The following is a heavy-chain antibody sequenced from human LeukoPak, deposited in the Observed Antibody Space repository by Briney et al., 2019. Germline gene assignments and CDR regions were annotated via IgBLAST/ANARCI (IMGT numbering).Heavy chain of an antibody. V-gene: IGHV3-21*01. CDR3: TRDPLRYLRVGHYDY. CDR2: IDYDSSHI. CDR1: GFTFSTSA. J-gene: IGHJ4*02. Sequence: PRGSLRLSCAASGFTFSTSAMNWVRQVPGKGLEWVSSIDYDSSHIYYAASVRGRFTISRDNARDSVYLQMDSLRVEDTAVYYCTRDPLRYLRVGHYDYWGQGTLDGVST. D-gene: IGHD3-9*01.